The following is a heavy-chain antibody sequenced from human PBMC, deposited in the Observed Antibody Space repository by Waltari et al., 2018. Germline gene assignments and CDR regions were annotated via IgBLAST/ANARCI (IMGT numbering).Heavy chain of an antibody. D-gene: IGHD6-13*01. CDR1: GFTFSSHW. CDR3: ARSEEQQENAFDI. Sequence: EVKLVESGGALVRPGGSLRLSCAGSGFTFSSHWMTWVRQAAGKGLEWVANIKYDGSQKYYVDSVKGRFTISRDNAKNSVYLQMNSLRSEDTAVYYCARSEEQQENAFDIWGQGTMVTVSS. V-gene: IGHV3-7*03. J-gene: IGHJ3*02. CDR2: IKYDGSQK.